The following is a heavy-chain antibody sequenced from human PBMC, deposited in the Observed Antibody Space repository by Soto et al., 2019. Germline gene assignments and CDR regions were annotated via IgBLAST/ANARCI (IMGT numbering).Heavy chain of an antibody. J-gene: IGHJ6*02. V-gene: IGHV5-51*01. CDR1: GYSFSNQW. Sequence: GESLKISCKGSGYSFSNQWIGWVRQTPGKGLEWMGIIYPGDSDTRYSPSFQGQVTISADKSINTAYLQWSSLKASDTAIYYCARRMQAGFYYGMDVWGQGTAVTVSS. CDR2: IYPGDSDT. CDR3: ARRMQAGFYYGMDV. D-gene: IGHD2-15*01.